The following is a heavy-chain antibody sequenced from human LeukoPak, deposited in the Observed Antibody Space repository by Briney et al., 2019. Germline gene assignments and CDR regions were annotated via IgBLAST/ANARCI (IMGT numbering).Heavy chain of an antibody. Sequence: PGGSLRLSCAASGFTLSSYAMSWVRQAPGKGLEWVSGISGRGASKYYADSVKGRFTISRDNSKNTLYLQMNSLRAEDTAVYYCAKGVVVAPDVTPFDYWGQGTLVTVSS. CDR3: AKGVVVAPDVTPFDY. CDR2: ISGRGASK. J-gene: IGHJ4*02. V-gene: IGHV3-23*01. D-gene: IGHD2-2*01. CDR1: GFTLSSYA.